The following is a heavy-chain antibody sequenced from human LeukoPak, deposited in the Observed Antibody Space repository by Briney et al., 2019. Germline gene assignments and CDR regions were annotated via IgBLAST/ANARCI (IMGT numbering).Heavy chain of an antibody. Sequence: LSETLSLTCSVSGGSISGYSWSWIRQPAGKGLEWVGHIHSSGSTNYNPSLKSRATMSEDTSKNQFSLKLSSVTAADTAVYFCAREEAVVPAPLSGGLLTDYYYYSFMDVWGKGTTVTVSS. V-gene: IGHV4-4*07. CDR3: AREEAVVPAPLSGGLLTDYYYYSFMDV. CDR2: IHSSGST. J-gene: IGHJ6*03. D-gene: IGHD2-2*01. CDR1: GGSISGYS.